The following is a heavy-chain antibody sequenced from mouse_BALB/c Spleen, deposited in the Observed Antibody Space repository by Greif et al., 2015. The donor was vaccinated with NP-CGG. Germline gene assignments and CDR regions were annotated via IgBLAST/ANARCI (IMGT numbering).Heavy chain of an antibody. J-gene: IGHJ4*01. CDR3: ATYRYDYYAMDY. D-gene: IGHD2-14*01. Sequence: QVQLQQSGPELVKPGASVRISCKASGYTFTSYYIHWVKQRPGQGLEWIGWIYPGNVNTKYNEKFKGKATLTADKSSSTAYMQLSSLTSEDSAVYFCATYRYDYYAMDYWGQGTSVTVSS. V-gene: IGHV1S56*01. CDR1: GYTFTSYY. CDR2: IYPGNVNT.